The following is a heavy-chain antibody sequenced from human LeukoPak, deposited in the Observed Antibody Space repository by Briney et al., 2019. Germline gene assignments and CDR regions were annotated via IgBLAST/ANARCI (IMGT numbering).Heavy chain of an antibody. Sequence: GGSLRLSCAASGFTFSSYGMHWVRQAPGKGLEWVAFIRYDGSNKYYADSVKGRFTISRDNAKNSLYLQMNSLRAEDTALYYCAKDIQRATTGAFFDYWGQGTLVTVSS. J-gene: IGHJ4*02. CDR2: IRYDGSNK. CDR1: GFTFSSYG. D-gene: IGHD4-11*01. CDR3: AKDIQRATTGAFFDY. V-gene: IGHV3-30*02.